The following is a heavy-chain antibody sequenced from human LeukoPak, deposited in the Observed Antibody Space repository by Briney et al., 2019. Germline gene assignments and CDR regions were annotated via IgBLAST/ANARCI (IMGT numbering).Heavy chain of an antibody. CDR3: ARHMIVTYDAFDI. J-gene: IGHJ3*02. V-gene: IGHV4-39*01. CDR1: GGSISSSSYY. CDR2: IYYSGST. Sequence: SETLSLTCTVSGGSISSSSYYWGWIRQPPGKGLEWIVSIYYSGSTYYNPCLNSRVPVSAHTSKSQFYLKLSYVTAADTAVYQCARHMIVTYDAFDIWGQGTMVTVSS. D-gene: IGHD3-22*01.